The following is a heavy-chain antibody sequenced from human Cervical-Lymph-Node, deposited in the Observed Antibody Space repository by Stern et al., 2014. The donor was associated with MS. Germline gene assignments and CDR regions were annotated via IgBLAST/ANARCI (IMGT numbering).Heavy chain of an antibody. CDR1: GYTFSGSF. CDR3: ARADYDFWSGPEQYYFDY. Sequence: DQLVESGAEVRKPGTSVKLSCKASGYTFSGSFIHWVRQAPGQGLEWMGWINSKIGGTNYAQNFQGRVTMTRDTSISTAYMELRRLTPDDTAVYYCARADYDFWSGPEQYYFDYWGQGTLVTVSS. CDR2: INSKIGGT. V-gene: IGHV1-2*02. J-gene: IGHJ4*02. D-gene: IGHD3-3*01.